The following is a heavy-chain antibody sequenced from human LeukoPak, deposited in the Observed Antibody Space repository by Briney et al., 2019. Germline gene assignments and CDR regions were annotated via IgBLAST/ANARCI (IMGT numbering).Heavy chain of an antibody. CDR2: ISSSSTYI. V-gene: IGHV3-21*01. Sequence: GGSLRLSCAASGFTFSSYSMNWVRQAPGKGLEWVSSISSSSTYIFYADSVKGRFTISRDNPKSSLFLQMNSLRAEDTAVYYCARSVPAAPFDYWGQGTLVTVSS. D-gene: IGHD2-2*01. J-gene: IGHJ4*02. CDR1: GFTFSSYS. CDR3: ARSVPAAPFDY.